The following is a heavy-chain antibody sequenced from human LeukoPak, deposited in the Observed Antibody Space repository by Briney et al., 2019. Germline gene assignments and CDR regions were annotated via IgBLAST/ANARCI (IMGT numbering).Heavy chain of an antibody. CDR3: ARAPLWSGNNWFDP. CDR2: IYYSGST. V-gene: IGHV4-39*01. J-gene: IGHJ5*02. D-gene: IGHD3-10*01. CDR1: GGSISSSSYY. Sequence: PSETLSLTCTVSGGSISSSSYYWGWIRQPPGKGLEWIGSIYYSGSTYYNPSLKSRVTISVDTSKNQFSLKLSSVTAADTAVYYCARAPLWSGNNWFDPWGQGTLVTVSS.